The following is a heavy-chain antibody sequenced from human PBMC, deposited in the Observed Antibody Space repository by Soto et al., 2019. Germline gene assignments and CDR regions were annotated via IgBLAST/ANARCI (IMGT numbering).Heavy chain of an antibody. D-gene: IGHD5-12*01. CDR3: ASSVAKYYSYRMDV. J-gene: IGHJ6*01. CDR1: GGTFSSYA. Sequence: SVKVSCKASGGTFSSYAISWVRQAPGQGLEWIGGIITXFGTEXYTQQSPGTVXXTADDYTXXDYMALRSMGSEHPAVHHCASSVAKYYSYRMDVCGQGTTATAPS. CDR2: IITXFGTE. V-gene: IGHV1-69*01.